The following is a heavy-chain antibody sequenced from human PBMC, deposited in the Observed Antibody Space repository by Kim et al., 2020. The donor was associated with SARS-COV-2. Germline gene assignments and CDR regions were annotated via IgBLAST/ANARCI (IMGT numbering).Heavy chain of an antibody. J-gene: IGHJ4*02. D-gene: IGHD6-19*01. CDR3: AREGIIFSSGWYFGW. Sequence: DSVKCRFPIPRDNAKNALDLEMSSLRAEDTAVYYCAREGIIFSSGWYFGWWGQGTLVTVSS. V-gene: IGHV3-7*03.